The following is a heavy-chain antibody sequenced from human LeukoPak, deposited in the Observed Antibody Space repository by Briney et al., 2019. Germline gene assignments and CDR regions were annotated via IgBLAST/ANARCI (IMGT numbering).Heavy chain of an antibody. V-gene: IGHV4-38-2*02. CDR3: AGELWDYYDSSGPPFW. D-gene: IGHD3-22*01. CDR1: GYSISSGYY. CDR2: IYHSGST. Sequence: TSETLSLTCTVSGYSISSGYYWGWIRQPPGKGLEWIGSIYHSGSTYYNPSLKSRVTISVDTSKNQFSLKLSSVTAADTAVYYCAGELWDYYDSSGPPFWWGQGTLVTVSS. J-gene: IGHJ4*02.